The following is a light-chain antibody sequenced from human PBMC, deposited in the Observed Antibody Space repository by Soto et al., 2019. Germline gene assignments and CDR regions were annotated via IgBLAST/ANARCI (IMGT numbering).Light chain of an antibody. CDR1: SGSVSTSYY. J-gene: IGLJ1*01. V-gene: IGLV8-61*01. Sequence: QTVVTQEPSFSVSPGGTVTLTCRLSSGSVSTSYYPSWYQQTPGQAPRTLIYNTNTRSSGVPDRFSGSILGNKAALTITGAQADDESEYYCVLYMGSGISVFGTGTKVTVL. CDR2: NTN. CDR3: VLYMGSGISV.